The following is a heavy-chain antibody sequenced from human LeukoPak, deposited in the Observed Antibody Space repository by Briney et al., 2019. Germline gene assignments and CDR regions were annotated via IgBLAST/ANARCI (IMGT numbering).Heavy chain of an antibody. CDR3: ARDLSYGDYLAYYFDY. CDR1: GFTFSSYG. J-gene: IGHJ4*02. D-gene: IGHD4-17*01. CDR2: IWYDGSNK. V-gene: IGHV3-33*01. Sequence: GGSLRLSCAASGFTFSSYGMHWVRQAPGKGLEWVAVIWYDGSNKYYADSVKGRFTISRVNSKNTLYLQMNSLRAEDTAVYYCARDLSYGDYLAYYFDYWGQGTLVTVSP.